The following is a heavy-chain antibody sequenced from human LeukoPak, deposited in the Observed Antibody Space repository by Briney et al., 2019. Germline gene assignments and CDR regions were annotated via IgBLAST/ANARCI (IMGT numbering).Heavy chain of an antibody. CDR2: TYYRSKWGN. D-gene: IGHD5-18*01. J-gene: IGHJ3*01. CDR1: GDSVSSNSAA. Sequence: SQTLSLTCAISGDSVSSNSAAWNWTRQSPSRGLEWLGRTYYRSKWGNDYAVSVKSRITINPDTSKNQFSLQLNSVTPEDTAVYYCTRASYRAFDLWGQGTMVTVSS. V-gene: IGHV6-1*01. CDR3: TRASYRAFDL.